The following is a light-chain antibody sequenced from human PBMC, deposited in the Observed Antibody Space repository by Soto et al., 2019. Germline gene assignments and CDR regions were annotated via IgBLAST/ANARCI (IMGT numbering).Light chain of an antibody. Sequence: DIQMTQSPSSVSASVGDRVTITCRASQSVTSWLAWYQQKPGKAPKLLIYAASTLHSGVPSRFSGSGSGTEFTLTIASLQPEDSATYYCQQANSFPRTFGQGTKVDIK. J-gene: IGKJ1*01. CDR2: AAS. CDR3: QQANSFPRT. CDR1: QSVTSW. V-gene: IGKV1-12*01.